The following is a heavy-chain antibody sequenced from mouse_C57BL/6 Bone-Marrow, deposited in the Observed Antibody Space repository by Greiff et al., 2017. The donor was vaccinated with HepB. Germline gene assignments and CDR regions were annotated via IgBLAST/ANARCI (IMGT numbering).Heavy chain of an antibody. D-gene: IGHD2-4*01. J-gene: IGHJ3*01. CDR3: TEGWDDYAWFAY. V-gene: IGHV1-15*01. Sequence: VQLVESGAELVRPGASVTLSCKASGYTFTDYEMHWVKQTPVHGLEWIGAINPETGGTDYNQKFKGQAILTADKSSSTAYMRLRSLTSEDSAVYYCTEGWDDYAWFAYWGQGTLVTVSA. CDR1: GYTFTDYE. CDR2: INPETGGT.